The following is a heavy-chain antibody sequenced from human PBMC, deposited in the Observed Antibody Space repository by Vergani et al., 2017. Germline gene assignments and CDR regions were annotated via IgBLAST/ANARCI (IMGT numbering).Heavy chain of an antibody. Sequence: EVQLLESGGGLVQPGGSLRLSCVASGFTFRNYAMSWVRQAPGKGLEWVSAIGPSGDSAYYSDSVKGRFTISRDNAKNSLYLQMNSLRAEDTAVYYCARGKTSYYYGSGSYYGPFDYWGQGTLVTVSS. V-gene: IGHV3-23*01. D-gene: IGHD3-10*01. CDR3: ARGKTSYYYGSGSYYGPFDY. J-gene: IGHJ4*02. CDR1: GFTFRNYA. CDR2: IGPSGDSA.